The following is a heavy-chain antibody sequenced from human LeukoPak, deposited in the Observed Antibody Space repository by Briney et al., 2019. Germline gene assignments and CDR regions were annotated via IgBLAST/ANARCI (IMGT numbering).Heavy chain of an antibody. J-gene: IGHJ4*02. CDR2: SGSGGST. V-gene: IGHV3-23*01. D-gene: IGHD3-3*01. CDR1: GFTLTNYA. Sequence: GGSLRLSCAASGFTLTNYAMNWVRQAPGKGLEWVSGSGSGGSTYYSDSAEGRFTISRDNSKNTLYLQMNSLKAEDTAIYYCAKAKLQRVTIFGVVYYFDYWGQGALVTVSS. CDR3: AKAKLQRVTIFGVVYYFDY.